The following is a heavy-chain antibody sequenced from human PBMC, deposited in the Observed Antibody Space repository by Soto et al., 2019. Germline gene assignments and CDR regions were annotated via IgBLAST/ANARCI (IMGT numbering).Heavy chain of an antibody. CDR1: GFTFSSYA. D-gene: IGHD5-12*01. V-gene: IGHV3-23*01. J-gene: IGHJ3*02. CDR2: ISGSGGST. CDR3: AKDHDSGYDTDAFDI. Sequence: EVQLLESGGGLVQPGGSLRLSCAASGFTFSSYAMSWVRQAPGKGLEWVSAISGSGGSTYYADSVKARFTISRENSKNTLYLQMNSLRAEDTAVYYCAKDHDSGYDTDAFDIWGQGTMVTVSS.